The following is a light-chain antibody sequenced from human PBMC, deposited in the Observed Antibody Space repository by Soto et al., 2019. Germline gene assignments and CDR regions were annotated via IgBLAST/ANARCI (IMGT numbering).Light chain of an antibody. J-gene: IGLJ1*01. CDR1: SSDVGGHNY. V-gene: IGLV2-14*01. CDR3: SSYTSSSNV. Sequence: QSALTQPASVSGSPGQSITISCTGTSSDVGGHNYVSWYQQHPGKAPKLMIYDVSNRPSGVSNRFSGSKSGNTASLTISGLQAEDEADYYCSSYTSSSNVFGTGTKLTVL. CDR2: DVS.